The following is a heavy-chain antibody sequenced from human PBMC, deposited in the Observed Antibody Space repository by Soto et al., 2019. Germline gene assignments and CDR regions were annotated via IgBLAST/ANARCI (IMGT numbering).Heavy chain of an antibody. J-gene: IGHJ5*02. CDR1: GGTFSSYA. CDR3: AREENYDYVWGGYRSGWFDP. CDR2: IIPIFGTA. Sequence: AASVKVSCKASGGTFSSYAISWVRQAPGQGLEWMGGIIPIFGTANYAQKFQGRVTITADESTSTAYMELSSLRSEDTAVYYCAREENYDYVWGGYRSGWFDPWGQGTLVTVSS. V-gene: IGHV1-69*13. D-gene: IGHD3-16*02.